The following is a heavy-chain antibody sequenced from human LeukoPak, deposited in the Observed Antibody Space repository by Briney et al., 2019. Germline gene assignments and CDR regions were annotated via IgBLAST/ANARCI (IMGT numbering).Heavy chain of an antibody. J-gene: IGHJ3*02. CDR3: ARDTYGSSCYRDAFDI. V-gene: IGHV4-59*01. CDR1: GGSISNYY. Sequence: SETLSLTCTVSGGSISNYYWSWIRQPPGKGLEWIGYIYYSGSTNYNPSLKSRVTISVDTSKNQFSLKLSSVTAADTAVYYCARDTYGSSCYRDAFDIWGQGTMVTVSS. D-gene: IGHD6-13*01. CDR2: IYYSGST.